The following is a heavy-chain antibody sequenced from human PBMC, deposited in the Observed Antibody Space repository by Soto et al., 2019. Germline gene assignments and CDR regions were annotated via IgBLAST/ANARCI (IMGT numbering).Heavy chain of an antibody. J-gene: IGHJ6*02. D-gene: IGHD4-17*01. CDR2: ISSSSSTI. CDR1: GFTFSSYS. CDR3: ARGPDGDSRDYYYYGMDV. Sequence: PGGSLRLSCAASGFTFSSYSMNWVRRAPGRGLEWVSYISSSSSTIYYADSVKGRFTISRDNAKNSLYLQMNSLRAEDTAVYYCARGPDGDSRDYYYYGMDVWGQGTTVTVSS. V-gene: IGHV3-48*01.